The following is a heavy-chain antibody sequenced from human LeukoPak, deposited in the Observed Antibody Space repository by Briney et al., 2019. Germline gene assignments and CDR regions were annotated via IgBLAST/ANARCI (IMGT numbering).Heavy chain of an antibody. V-gene: IGHV1-69*13. CDR2: IIPIFGTA. CDR3: ASVAVVGAAFDY. Sequence: GASVKVSCKASGGTFSSYAISWVRQAPGQGLEWMGGIIPIFGTANYAQKFQGRVTITADESTSTAYMELSSLRSEDTAVYYCASVAVVGAAFDYWGQGTLVTVSS. D-gene: IGHD2-15*01. J-gene: IGHJ4*02. CDR1: GGTFSSYA.